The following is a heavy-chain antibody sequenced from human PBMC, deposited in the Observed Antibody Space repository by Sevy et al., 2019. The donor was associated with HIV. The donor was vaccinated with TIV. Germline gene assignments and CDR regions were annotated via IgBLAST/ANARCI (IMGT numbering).Heavy chain of an antibody. J-gene: IGHJ4*02. CDR3: ARDLPPSATTVAHFDC. D-gene: IGHD4-17*01. CDR1: GFSFSSYE. Sequence: GGSLRLSCAASGFSFSSYEMNWVRQAPGKGLEWLSYIRNSGSSVYYPDSVRGRFTISRDNARNSLYLQMNSLRAEDTAVYYCARDLPPSATTVAHFDCWGQGTLVTVSS. V-gene: IGHV3-48*03. CDR2: IRNSGSSV.